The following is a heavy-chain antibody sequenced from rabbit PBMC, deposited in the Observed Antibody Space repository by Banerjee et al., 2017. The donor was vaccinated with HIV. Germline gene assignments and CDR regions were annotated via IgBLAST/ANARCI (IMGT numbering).Heavy chain of an antibody. J-gene: IGHJ4*01. CDR1: GFSFSNKYV. CDR3: ASGYSDVYFNL. CDR2: INTSSGNA. D-gene: IGHD1-1*01. Sequence: QEQLVESGGGLVKPGASLTLTCKASGFSFSNKYVMCWVRQAPGKGLEWIACINTSSGNAVYANWAKGRFTISKISSTTVTLQMTSLTAADTATYFCASGYSDVYFNLWGPGTLVTVS. V-gene: IGHV1S45*01.